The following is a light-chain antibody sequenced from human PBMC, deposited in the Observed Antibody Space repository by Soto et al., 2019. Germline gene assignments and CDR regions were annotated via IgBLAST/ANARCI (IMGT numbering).Light chain of an antibody. Sequence: EIVLTQSPATLSLSPGERATLSCRASQSVSSYLAWYQQKPGQAPRLLIYDASNRATGIPARFSGSGSGTDFTLTISSLEPEDFAVYYCQKSSNFWPLGQGTKADIK. CDR2: DAS. V-gene: IGKV3-11*01. CDR1: QSVSSY. J-gene: IGKJ1*01. CDR3: QKSSNFWP.